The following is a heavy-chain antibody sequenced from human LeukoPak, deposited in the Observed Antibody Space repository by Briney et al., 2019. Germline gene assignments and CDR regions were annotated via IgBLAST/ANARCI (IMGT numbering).Heavy chain of an antibody. CDR1: GFTFSSYS. CDR3: ARPIAARPEGNAFDI. V-gene: IGHV3-21*01. J-gene: IGHJ3*02. Sequence: GGSLRLSCAASGFTFSSYSMNWVRQAAGKGLEWVSSISSSSYIYYADSVKGRFTISRDNAKNSLYLQMNSLRAEDTAVYYCARPIAARPEGNAFDIWGQGTMVTVSS. CDR2: ISSSSYI. D-gene: IGHD6-6*01.